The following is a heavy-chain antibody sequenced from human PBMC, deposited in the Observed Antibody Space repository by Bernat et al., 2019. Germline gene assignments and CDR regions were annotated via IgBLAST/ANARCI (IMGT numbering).Heavy chain of an antibody. CDR2: IYSGGST. D-gene: IGHD3-3*01. V-gene: IGHV3-53*01. CDR1: GLTVSSNY. J-gene: IGHJ3*02. Sequence: EVQLVESGGGLIQPGGSVRLSCAASGLTVSSNYMSWVRQAPGKGLEWVSDIYSGGSTYYAASVKGRFTISRDNSKNTLYLQMNSLRAEDTAVYYCARAAFWSGYLNHDAFDIWGQGTMVTVSS. CDR3: ARAAFWSGYLNHDAFDI.